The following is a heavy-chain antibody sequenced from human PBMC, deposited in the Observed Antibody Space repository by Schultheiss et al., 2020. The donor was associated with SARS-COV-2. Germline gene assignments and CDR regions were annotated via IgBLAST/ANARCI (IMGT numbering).Heavy chain of an antibody. V-gene: IGHV3-21*01. CDR3: ARDLDGGVSSSWVFDY. CDR2: ISSSSSYI. D-gene: IGHD6-13*01. CDR1: GFTFSSYA. J-gene: IGHJ4*02. Sequence: GGSLRLSCAASGFTFSSYAMHWVRQAPGKGLEWVSSISSSSSYIYYADSVKGRFTISRDNSKNTLYLQMNSLRAEDTAVYYCARDLDGGVSSSWVFDYWGQGTLVTVSS.